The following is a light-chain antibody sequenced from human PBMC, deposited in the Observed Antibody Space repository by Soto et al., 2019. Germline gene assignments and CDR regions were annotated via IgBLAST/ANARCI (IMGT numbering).Light chain of an antibody. CDR2: EVS. V-gene: IGLV2-23*02. Sequence: QSVLAQPASVSGSPGQSITISCTGTSSDGGSYNLVSWYQQHAGKAPKLMIYEVSKRPSGVSNRFSGSKSGNTASLTISGLQAEDEVDYYCCSYAGRAYVFGTGTKVTVL. CDR3: CSYAGRAYV. J-gene: IGLJ1*01. CDR1: SSDGGSYNL.